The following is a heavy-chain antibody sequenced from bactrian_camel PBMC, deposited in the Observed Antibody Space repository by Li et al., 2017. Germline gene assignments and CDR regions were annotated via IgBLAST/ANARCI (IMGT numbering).Heavy chain of an antibody. V-gene: IGHV3S54*01. CDR2: IWTGGGRT. D-gene: IGHD6*01. J-gene: IGHJ6*01. CDR3: AAAPMRICRVESGRPVSTDFDY. CDR1: IVNYC. Sequence: HVQLVESGGGLVQAGGSLRLSCATTIVNYCVGWIRQAPGKEREGVASIWTGGGRTYYADFVKGRFTISQDNAKNTLYLQMNSLKPEDTAMYYCAAAPMRICRVESGRPVSTDFDYWGQGTQVTVS.